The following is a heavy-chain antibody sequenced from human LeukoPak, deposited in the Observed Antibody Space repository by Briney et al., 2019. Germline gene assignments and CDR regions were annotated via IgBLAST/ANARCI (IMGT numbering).Heavy chain of an antibody. CDR1: GGTFSSYA. CDR2: IIPIFGIA. V-gene: IGHV1-69*04. D-gene: IGHD3-22*01. CDR3: ARDCPEYYYDSSGYYPPY. J-gene: IGHJ4*02. Sequence: SVKVSCKASGGTFSSYAISWVRQAPGQGLEWMGRIIPIFGIANYAQKFQGRVTITADKSTSTAYMELSSLRSEDTAVYYCARDCPEYYYDSSGYYPPYWGQGTLVTVSP.